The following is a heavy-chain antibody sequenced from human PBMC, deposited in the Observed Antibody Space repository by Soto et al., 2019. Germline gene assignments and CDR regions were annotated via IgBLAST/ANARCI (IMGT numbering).Heavy chain of an antibody. J-gene: IGHJ6*03. V-gene: IGHV3-7*01. CDR2: IKQDGSEK. D-gene: IGHD3-3*01. CDR1: GFTFSSYW. CDR3: ARIRKFTSRDFWTPTYYYYMDV. Sequence: GGSLRLSCAASGFTFSSYWMSWVRQAPGKGLEWVANIKQDGSEKYYVDSVKGRFTISRDNAKNSLYLQMNSLRAEDTAVYYCARIRKFTSRDFWTPTYYYYMDVWGKGTTVTVSS.